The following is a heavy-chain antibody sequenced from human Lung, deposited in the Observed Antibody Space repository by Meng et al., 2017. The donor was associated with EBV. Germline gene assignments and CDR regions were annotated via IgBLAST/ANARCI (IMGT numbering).Heavy chain of an antibody. CDR1: GCSIRRSDW. J-gene: IGHJ5*02. CDR2: IYHSGNT. D-gene: IGHD6-13*01. V-gene: IGHV4-4*02. CDR3: ASLAAAGWFDP. Sequence: QLQESGPGLVKPSGPPSLTCAVSGCSIRRSDWWSWVRQPPGKGLEWIGEIYHSGNTIYNPSLKSRVTISVDKSKNQFSLKVNSVIAADTAVYYCASLAAAGWFDPWGQGTLVTVSS.